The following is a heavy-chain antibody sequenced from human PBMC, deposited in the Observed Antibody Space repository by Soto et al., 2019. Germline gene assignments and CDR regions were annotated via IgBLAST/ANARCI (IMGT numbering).Heavy chain of an antibody. D-gene: IGHD3-16*02. CDR1: GGSISSYY. Sequence: PSETLSLTCTVSGGSISSYYWSWIRQPPGKGLEWIGYIYYSGSTNYNPSLKSRVTTSVDTSKNQFSLKLSSVTAADTAVYYCARLNVMITFGGVIVTSGYYYYGMDVWGQGTTVT. CDR3: ARLNVMITFGGVIVTSGYYYYGMDV. V-gene: IGHV4-59*01. J-gene: IGHJ6*02. CDR2: IYYSGST.